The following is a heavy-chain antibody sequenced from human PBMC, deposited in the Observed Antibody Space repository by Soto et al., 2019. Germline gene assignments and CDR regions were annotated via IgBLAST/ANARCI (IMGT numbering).Heavy chain of an antibody. V-gene: IGHV4-31*03. CDR2: IYYSGST. CDR3: ARGVTLVRGVIPTPYFDY. Sequence: QVQLQESGPGLVKPSQTLSLTCTVSGGSISSGGYYWSWIRQHPGKGLELIGYIYYSGSTYYNPSIKSRVNISVDKSKNQFSPKLRSVTAADTAVYSCARGVTLVRGVIPTPYFDYWGQGALVTVSS. CDR1: GGSISSGGYY. D-gene: IGHD3-10*01. J-gene: IGHJ4*02.